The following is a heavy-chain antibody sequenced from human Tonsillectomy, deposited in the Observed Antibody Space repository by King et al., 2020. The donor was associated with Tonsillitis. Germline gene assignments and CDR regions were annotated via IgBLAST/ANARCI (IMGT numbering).Heavy chain of an antibody. CDR1: GFIFDDYG. D-gene: IGHD4-17*01. CDR3: AGSLRVTTSSLPDY. Sequence: VQLVESGGGVVRPGGSLRLSCAASGFIFDDYGMSWVRQAPGKGLEWVSGINWNGGSKGYADSVKGRVTIYRDNAKKSLYLQMNSLRAEDTALYHCAGSLRVTTSSLPDYWGQGTLVTVSS. J-gene: IGHJ4*02. V-gene: IGHV3-20*01. CDR2: INWNGGSK.